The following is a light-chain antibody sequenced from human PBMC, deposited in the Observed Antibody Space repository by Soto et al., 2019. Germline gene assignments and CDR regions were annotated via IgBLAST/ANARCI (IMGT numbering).Light chain of an antibody. V-gene: IGKV1-5*03. CDR2: KAS. CDR1: QSISSW. CDR3: QQYNSHRT. Sequence: TQSPVSLSSPVRVRVTITCLASQSISSWLAWYQQKPGKAPKLLIYKASSLESGVPSRFSGSGSGTEFTLTISSLQQDDFATYYGQQYNSHRTVGQG. J-gene: IGKJ5*01.